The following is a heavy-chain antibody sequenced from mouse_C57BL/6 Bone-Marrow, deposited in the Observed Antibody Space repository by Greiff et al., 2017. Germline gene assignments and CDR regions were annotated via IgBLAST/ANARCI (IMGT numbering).Heavy chain of an antibody. CDR2: ISGGGGNT. D-gene: IGHD1-1*01. Sequence: EVKLMESGGGLVKPGGSLKLSCAASGFTFSSYTMSWVRQTPEKRLEWVATISGGGGNTYYPDSVKGRFTISRDNAKNTLYLQMSSLRSEDTALYYCASSSYGDYWGQGTTLTVSS. CDR1: GFTFSSYT. V-gene: IGHV5-9*01. CDR3: ASSSYGDY. J-gene: IGHJ2*01.